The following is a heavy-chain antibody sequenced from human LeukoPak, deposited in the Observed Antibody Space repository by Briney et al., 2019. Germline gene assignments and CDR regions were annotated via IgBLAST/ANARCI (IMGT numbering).Heavy chain of an antibody. CDR3: ATARDRNSVYSSFDY. CDR1: GYTFTGYY. CDR2: INPNSGGT. Sequence: APVKVSCKASGYTFTGYYIHWVRQAPGQGLEWMGWINPNSGGTNYAQNFQGRVTMTRDTSISTAYMELTSLRSDDTAVYYCATARDRNSVYSSFDYWGQGTLVTVSS. D-gene: IGHD5/OR15-5a*01. J-gene: IGHJ4*02. V-gene: IGHV1-2*02.